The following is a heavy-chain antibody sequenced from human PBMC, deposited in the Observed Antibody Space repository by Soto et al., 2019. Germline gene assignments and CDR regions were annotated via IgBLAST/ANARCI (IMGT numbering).Heavy chain of an antibody. D-gene: IGHD6-19*01. CDR1: GFTFSNSA. V-gene: IGHV3-23*01. Sequence: GGSLRLSCAASGFTFSNSALRWVRQAPGKGLEWVSSITDSGVSTYYTDSVKGRFTISRDNSKSTLYLQMNSLRAEDTAVYYCAPQQRLAPVRGQGTLVTLSS. CDR2: ITDSGVST. CDR3: APQQRLAPV. J-gene: IGHJ4*02.